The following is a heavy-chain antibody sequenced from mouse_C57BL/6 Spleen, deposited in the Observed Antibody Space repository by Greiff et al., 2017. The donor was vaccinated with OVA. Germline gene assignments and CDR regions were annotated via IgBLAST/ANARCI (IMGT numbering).Heavy chain of an antibody. V-gene: IGHV2-4*01. D-gene: IGHD2-4*01. CDR2: IWSGGST. J-gene: IGHJ2*01. Sequence: QVQLQQSGPGLVQPSQSLSITCTVSGFSLTSYGVHWVRQPPGKGLEWLGVIWSGGSTDSNAAFISRLSISKDNSKSQVFFKMNSLQADDTAIYYCAKNGDYDYFDYWGQGTTLTVSS. CDR3: AKNGDYDYFDY. CDR1: GFSLTSYG.